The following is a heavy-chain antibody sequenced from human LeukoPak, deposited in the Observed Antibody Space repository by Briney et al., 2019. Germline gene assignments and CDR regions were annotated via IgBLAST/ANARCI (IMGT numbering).Heavy chain of an antibody. Sequence: SETLSLTCTVSGGSISSSSYYWGWIRQPPGTGLEWIGSIYYSGSTYYNPSLKSRVTISVDTSKNQFSLKLSSVTAADTAVYYCARLAQGAFDYWGQGTLVTVSS. V-gene: IGHV4-39*01. CDR1: GGSISSSSYY. D-gene: IGHD3-16*01. CDR2: IYYSGST. J-gene: IGHJ4*02. CDR3: ARLAQGAFDY.